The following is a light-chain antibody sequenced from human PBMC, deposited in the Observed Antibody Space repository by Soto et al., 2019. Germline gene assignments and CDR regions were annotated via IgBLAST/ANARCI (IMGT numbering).Light chain of an antibody. CDR1: QGISSY. Sequence: DIQLTQSPSFLSASVGDRVTITCRASQGISSYLAWYQQKPGKAPKLLIYAASTLQSGVPSRFSGSGSGTEFTLTISSLQPEDFATYYCQQYYSYSLTFGQGTKVDIK. CDR2: AAS. CDR3: QQYYSYSLT. J-gene: IGKJ1*01. V-gene: IGKV1-9*01.